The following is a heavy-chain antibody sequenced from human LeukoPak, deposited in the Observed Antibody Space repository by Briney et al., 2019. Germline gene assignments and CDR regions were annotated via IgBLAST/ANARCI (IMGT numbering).Heavy chain of an antibody. Sequence: GASVKVSCTASGYTFINYGITWVRQAPGQGLEWMGWISAYNSAYNGNTHYAQKLQGRVTMTTDTSTNTGYMDLSSLRSDDTAVYYCAREYGSGSYTGTDYWGQGTLVTVSS. CDR3: AREYGSGSYTGTDY. V-gene: IGHV1-18*01. CDR1: GYTFINYG. CDR2: ISAYNSAYNGNT. D-gene: IGHD3-10*01. J-gene: IGHJ4*02.